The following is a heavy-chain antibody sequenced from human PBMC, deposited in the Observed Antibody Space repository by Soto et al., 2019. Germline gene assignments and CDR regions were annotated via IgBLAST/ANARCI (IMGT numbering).Heavy chain of an antibody. CDR1: GFTFNNFA. CDR3: ARDLSTGAADYYFDY. V-gene: IGHV3-30*03. J-gene: IGHJ4*02. Sequence: QSGGSLRLSCAASGFTFNNFAMHWVRQAPGKGLEWVAVISYDGGDKYYADSVKGRFTISRDNSKNTLYLQMNGLRAEDTAVYYCARDLSTGAADYYFDYWGQGALVTVSS. D-gene: IGHD6-13*01. CDR2: ISYDGGDK.